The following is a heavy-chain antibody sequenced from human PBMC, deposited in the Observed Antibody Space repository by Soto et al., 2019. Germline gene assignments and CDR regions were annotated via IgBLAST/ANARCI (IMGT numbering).Heavy chain of an antibody. V-gene: IGHV4-30-4*01. D-gene: IGHD3-16*02. J-gene: IGHJ4*02. Sequence: SETLSLTCTVSGGSISSGDYYWSWIRQPPGKGLEWIGYISYSGNTYYNPSLKSRLSISGDTSKNQFSLRLSSVTAADTAVYYCVRTNYDYVWGSYRFDFWGQGTMVTVSS. CDR2: ISYSGNT. CDR1: GGSISSGDYY. CDR3: VRTNYDYVWGSYRFDF.